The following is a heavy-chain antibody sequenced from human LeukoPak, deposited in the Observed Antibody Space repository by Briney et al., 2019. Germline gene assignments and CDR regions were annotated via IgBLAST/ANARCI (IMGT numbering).Heavy chain of an antibody. CDR3: AKNREWFGELLNGMDV. J-gene: IGHJ6*02. CDR1: GFTFSSYG. D-gene: IGHD3-10*01. CDR2: ISYDGSNK. V-gene: IGHV3-30*18. Sequence: GGSLRPSCAASGFTFSSYGMHWVRQAPGKGLEWVAVISYDGSNKYYADSVKGRFTISRDNSKNTLYLQMNSLRAEDTAVYYCAKNREWFGELLNGMDVWGQGTTVTVSS.